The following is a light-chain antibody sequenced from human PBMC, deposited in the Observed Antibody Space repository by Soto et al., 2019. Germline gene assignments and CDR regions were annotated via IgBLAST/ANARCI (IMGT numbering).Light chain of an antibody. CDR3: VSFAGGTYV. CDR1: SSDVGAYIF. J-gene: IGLJ1*01. CDR2: DVN. Sequence: QSVLTQPPSASGSPEQSVTISCTGTSSDVGAYIFVSWYQQHPGKAPKLLIYDVNRRPPGVPDCFFGSKSGNTASLTVSGLQAEDEADYYCVSFAGGTYVFGTGTKSPS. V-gene: IGLV2-8*01.